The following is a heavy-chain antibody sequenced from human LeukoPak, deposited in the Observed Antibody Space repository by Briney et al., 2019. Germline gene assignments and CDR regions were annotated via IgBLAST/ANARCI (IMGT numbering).Heavy chain of an antibody. CDR2: ISGGGEAT. V-gene: IGHV3-23*01. J-gene: IGHJ6*03. CDR3: AKDGGVTHYYYYMDV. D-gene: IGHD3-16*01. Sequence: GGSLRLSCAASGFTFSDNAMTWVRQTPGKGLEWVSTISGGGEATWYADSVKGRFTISRDNYKSTLYLQMNSLRAEDTAVYYCAKDGGVTHYYYYMDVWGKGTTATVSS. CDR1: GFTFSDNA.